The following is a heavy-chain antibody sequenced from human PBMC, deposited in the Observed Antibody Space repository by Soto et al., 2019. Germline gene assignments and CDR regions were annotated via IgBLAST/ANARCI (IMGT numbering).Heavy chain of an antibody. CDR3: ARMVGRFLEWLLSNNYYGMDV. J-gene: IGHJ6*02. V-gene: IGHV4-34*01. CDR1: GGSFSGYY. CDR2: INHSGST. Sequence: SETLSLTCAVYGGSFSGYYWSWIRQPPGKGLEWIGEINHSGSTNYDPSLKSRVTISVDTSKNQFSLKLSSVTAADTAVYYCARMVGRFLEWLLSNNYYGMDVWGQGTTVTVSS. D-gene: IGHD3-3*01.